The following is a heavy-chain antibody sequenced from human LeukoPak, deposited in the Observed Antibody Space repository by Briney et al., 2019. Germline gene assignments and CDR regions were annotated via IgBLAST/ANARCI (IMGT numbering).Heavy chain of an antibody. CDR1: GYTFTSYG. D-gene: IGHD3-3*01. J-gene: IGHJ2*01. Sequence: ASVKVSCKASGYTFTSYGISWVRQAPGQGLEWMGWISAYNGNTNYAQKLQGRVTMTTDTSTSTAYMELRSLRSDDTAVYYCARDRSITIFGVVTPDWYFDLWGRGTLVTVSS. CDR3: ARDRSITIFGVVTPDWYFDL. V-gene: IGHV1-18*01. CDR2: ISAYNGNT.